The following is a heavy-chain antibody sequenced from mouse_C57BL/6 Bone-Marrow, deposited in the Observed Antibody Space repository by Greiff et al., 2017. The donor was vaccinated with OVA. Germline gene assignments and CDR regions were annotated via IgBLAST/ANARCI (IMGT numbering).Heavy chain of an antibody. Sequence: VMLVESGPGLVAPSQSLSITCTVSGFSLTSYGVHWVRQPPGKGLEWLVVIWSDGSTTYNSAPKSRLSISKDNSKSQVFLKRNSLPTDDTAMYYCARQLRDYYAMDYWGQGTSVTVSS. CDR3: ARQLRDYYAMDY. V-gene: IGHV2-6-1*01. CDR1: GFSLTSYG. J-gene: IGHJ4*01. CDR2: IWSDGST.